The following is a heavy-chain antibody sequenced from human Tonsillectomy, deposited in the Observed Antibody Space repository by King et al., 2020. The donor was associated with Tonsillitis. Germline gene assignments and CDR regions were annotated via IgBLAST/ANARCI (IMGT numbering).Heavy chain of an antibody. D-gene: IGHD3-10*01. CDR1: GYTLTELS. CDR3: AADYFDSETYYAGALGM. V-gene: IGHV1-24*01. Sequence: QLVQSGTEVRKPGASVKVSCKVSGYTLTELSIHWVRQAPGKGLEWMRGFDPEEGATVYAQMFQGRVAMTEDTSTDTAYMDLRSLRSDDTAVYYCAADYFDSETYYAGALGMWGQGTMVTVSS. J-gene: IGHJ3*02. CDR2: FDPEEGAT.